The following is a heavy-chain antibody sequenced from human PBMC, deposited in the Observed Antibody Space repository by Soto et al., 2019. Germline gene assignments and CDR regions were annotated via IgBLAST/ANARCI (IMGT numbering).Heavy chain of an antibody. Sequence: GESLKISCNGSGYNFANYWIGWVRQMPEKGLEWMAIIYPADSDTRYSPSFQGQVTISADKSINTAYLQWSSLKASDTAMYYCVRPDSSGYYVYWGQGTLVTVSS. CDR1: GYNFANYW. J-gene: IGHJ4*02. D-gene: IGHD3-22*01. CDR3: VRPDSSGYYVY. CDR2: IYPADSDT. V-gene: IGHV5-51*01.